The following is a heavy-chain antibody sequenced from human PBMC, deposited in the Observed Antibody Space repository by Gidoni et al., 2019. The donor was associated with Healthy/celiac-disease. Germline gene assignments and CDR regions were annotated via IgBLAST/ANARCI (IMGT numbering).Heavy chain of an antibody. Sequence: QVQLVESGGGVVQPGRSLRLSCAASRFTFSSYGMHWVRQAPGKGLEWVAVISYDGSNKYYADSVKGRFTISRDNSKNTLYLQMNSLRAEDTAVYYCAKDQRYQLLDAFDIWGQGTMVTVSS. CDR2: ISYDGSNK. J-gene: IGHJ3*02. V-gene: IGHV3-30*18. CDR1: RFTFSSYG. CDR3: AKDQRYQLLDAFDI. D-gene: IGHD2-2*01.